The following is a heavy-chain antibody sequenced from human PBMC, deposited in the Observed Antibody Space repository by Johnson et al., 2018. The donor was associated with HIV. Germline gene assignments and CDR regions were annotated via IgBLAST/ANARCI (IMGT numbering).Heavy chain of an antibody. Sequence: VQLVESGGGVVQPGGSLRLSCAASGFTFSSYGMHWVRQAPGKGLEYVSAISSNGGSTYYANSVKGRFIISRDNSKNTLYLQMNSLRAEDTAVYYCAKVLDDGNAFDIWGQGTMVTVSS. CDR2: ISSNGGST. V-gene: IGHV3-64*01. CDR3: AKVLDDGNAFDI. CDR1: GFTFSSYG. J-gene: IGHJ3*02. D-gene: IGHD1-1*01.